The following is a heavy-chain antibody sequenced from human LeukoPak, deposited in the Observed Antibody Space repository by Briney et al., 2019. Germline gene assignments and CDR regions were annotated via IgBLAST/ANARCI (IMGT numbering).Heavy chain of an antibody. CDR2: IRYDGSNK. J-gene: IGHJ6*03. CDR3: ASTYYDFWSGYYPSYYYYYMDV. D-gene: IGHD3-3*01. V-gene: IGHV3-30*02. CDR1: GFTFSGYG. Sequence: QPGGSLRLPCAASGFTFSGYGMHWVRQAPGKGLEWVAFIRYDGSNKYYADSVKGRFTISRDNSKNTLYLQMNSLIAEDTAVYYCASTYYDFWSGYYPSYYYYYMDVWGKGTTVTVSS.